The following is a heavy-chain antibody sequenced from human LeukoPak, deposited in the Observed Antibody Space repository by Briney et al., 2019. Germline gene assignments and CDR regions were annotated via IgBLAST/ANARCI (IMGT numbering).Heavy chain of an antibody. CDR1: EFTLSNYA. CDR2: ISGGGYST. J-gene: IGHJ4*02. D-gene: IGHD6-13*01. V-gene: IGHV3-23*01. CDR3: AKALYSRWSLHY. Sequence: VVSLRLSCVASEFTLSNYAMTWVRQDPGKGLEWVSTISGGGYSTYFAESVKGRFTISRDNTKNTLYLQMNGLRAEDTALYYCAKALYSRWSLHYWGQGTLVTVSS.